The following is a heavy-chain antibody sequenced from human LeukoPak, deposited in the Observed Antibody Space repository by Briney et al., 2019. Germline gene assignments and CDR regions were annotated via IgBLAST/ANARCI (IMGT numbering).Heavy chain of an antibody. CDR1: GFTFSSYG. J-gene: IGHJ6*03. CDR2: ISGSGGST. Sequence: PGGSLRLSCAASGFTFSSYGMSWVRQAPGKGLEWVSAISGSGGSTYYADSVKGRFTISRDNSKSTLYLQMNSLRAEDTAVYYCAKGRQWLLLRPYYYYMDVWGKGTTVTISS. CDR3: AKGRQWLLLRPYYYYMDV. D-gene: IGHD3-22*01. V-gene: IGHV3-23*01.